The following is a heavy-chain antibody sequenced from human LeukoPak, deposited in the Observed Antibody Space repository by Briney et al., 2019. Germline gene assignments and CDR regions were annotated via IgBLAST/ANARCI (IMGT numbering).Heavy chain of an antibody. Sequence: GASVKVSCKASGYTFTSYGISWVRQAPGQGLEWMGWSSAYNGNTNYAQKLQGRVTMTTDTSTSTAYMELRSLRSDDTAVYYCARDGGRGWYQDFEAFDIWGQGTMVTVSS. D-gene: IGHD6-19*01. V-gene: IGHV1-18*01. CDR1: GYTFTSYG. CDR2: SSAYNGNT. CDR3: ARDGGRGWYQDFEAFDI. J-gene: IGHJ3*02.